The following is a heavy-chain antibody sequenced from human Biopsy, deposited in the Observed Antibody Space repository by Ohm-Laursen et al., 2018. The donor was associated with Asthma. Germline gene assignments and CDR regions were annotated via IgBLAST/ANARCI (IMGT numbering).Heavy chain of an antibody. Sequence: TLSLTCSVYGGSISSFYWSWIRQSPEKGLEWMGYVYWTGSTNYNPSLKSRITMSVDTSKNRMFLELTSVTAADTAIYYCVRAVRNEQWLAPFDYWGQGTTVTVSS. CDR1: GGSISSFY. D-gene: IGHD6-19*01. CDR2: VYWTGST. V-gene: IGHV4-59*01. J-gene: IGHJ4*03. CDR3: VRAVRNEQWLAPFDY.